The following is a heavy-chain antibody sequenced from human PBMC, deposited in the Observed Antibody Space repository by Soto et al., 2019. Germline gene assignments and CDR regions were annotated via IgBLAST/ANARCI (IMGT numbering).Heavy chain of an antibody. CDR1: GFTFSNSG. V-gene: IGHV3-30*18. CDR3: AKEFDRRSSFDY. Sequence: PGGSLRLSCAASGFTFSNSGMHWVRQAPGKGLEWVALISFAGTTEYYADSVKGRFTISRDNSKNTLFLQMNSLIAEDTAVYYCAKEFDRRSSFDYWGQGTQVTVSS. J-gene: IGHJ4*02. CDR2: ISFAGTTE. D-gene: IGHD6-6*01.